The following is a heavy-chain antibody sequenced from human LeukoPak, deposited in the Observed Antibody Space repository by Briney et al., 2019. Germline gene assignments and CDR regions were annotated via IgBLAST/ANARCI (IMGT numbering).Heavy chain of an antibody. J-gene: IGHJ3*01. CDR1: GFTFDDYG. Sequence: PGGSLRLSCAASGFTFDDYGMSWVRQAPGKGLEWVSGINWNGGSTGFADSVKGRFTISRDNAKNSLYLQMNSLRAEDTALYYCARSEAGVTSGDAFDFWGQGTMVTVSS. D-gene: IGHD4-23*01. CDR2: INWNGGST. CDR3: ARSEAGVTSGDAFDF. V-gene: IGHV3-20*04.